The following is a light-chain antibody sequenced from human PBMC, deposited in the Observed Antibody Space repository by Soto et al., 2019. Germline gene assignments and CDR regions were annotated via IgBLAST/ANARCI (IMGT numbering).Light chain of an antibody. CDR2: GTS. V-gene: IGKV1-6*01. CDR3: LQYYSLPRT. Sequence: AIQMTQSPSSLSASVGDRVIITCRASQAIRTELGWYQQRPGKAPKLLIYGTSNLQSGVPSMFSGSGSGTDFTRTINGLRPEDFATYYCLQYYSLPRTFGQGTKVDVK. CDR1: QAIRTE. J-gene: IGKJ1*01.